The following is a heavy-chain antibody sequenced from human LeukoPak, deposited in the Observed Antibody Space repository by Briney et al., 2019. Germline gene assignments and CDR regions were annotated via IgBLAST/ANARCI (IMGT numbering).Heavy chain of an antibody. V-gene: IGHV3-33*01. J-gene: IGHJ4*02. CDR2: TRFDGSIK. D-gene: IGHD1-1*01. CDR3: ARWGGTRQYYFDY. CDR1: GFIFSDYG. Sequence: PGRSLRLSCAVSGFIFSDYGFHWVRQASGKGLEWVAVTRFDGSIKQYADSVKGRFTLSRDDSKNTLYLQMNFLESEDTAVYYCARWGGTRQYYFDYWGQGTLVTVSS.